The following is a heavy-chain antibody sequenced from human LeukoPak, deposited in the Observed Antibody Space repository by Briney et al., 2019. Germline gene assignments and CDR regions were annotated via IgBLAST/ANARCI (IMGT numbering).Heavy chain of an antibody. Sequence: PSETLSLTCSVSGGSISGYYWSWIRQPAGKGREWIGRIYTTGNTDYNPPLKSRVTVPVETSKNQFSLNLSSVAAADTAVYYCARDARGWSGFDYWGQGTLVTVSS. V-gene: IGHV4-4*07. J-gene: IGHJ4*02. CDR3: ARDARGWSGFDY. D-gene: IGHD3-3*01. CDR1: GGSISGYY. CDR2: IYTTGNT.